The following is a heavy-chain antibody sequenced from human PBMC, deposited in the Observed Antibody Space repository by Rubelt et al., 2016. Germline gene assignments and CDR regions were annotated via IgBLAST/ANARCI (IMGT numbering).Heavy chain of an antibody. CDR1: GFTFSSYG. V-gene: IGHV3-30*18. Sequence: GFTFSSYGMHWVRQAPGKGLEWVAVISYDGSNKYYADSVKGRFTISRDNSKNTLYLQMNSLRAEDTAVYYCAKDVTELDEYYFDYWGQGTLVTVSS. D-gene: IGHD6-13*01. J-gene: IGHJ4*02. CDR3: AKDVTELDEYYFDY. CDR2: ISYDGSNK.